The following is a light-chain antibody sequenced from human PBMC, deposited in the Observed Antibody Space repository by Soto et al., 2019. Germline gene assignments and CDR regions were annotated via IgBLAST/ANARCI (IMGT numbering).Light chain of an antibody. CDR3: QSHDNSLSGFYV. V-gene: IGLV2-14*01. CDR2: EVN. Sequence: QSAPTQPASVSGSPGQSITISCTGSSSDVGGYNYVSWFQQHPGKAPKLLIYEVNNRPSGVPDRFSGSRSGTSASLAITGLQAEDEADYYCQSHDNSLSGFYVFGTGTKLTVL. CDR1: SSDVGGYNY. J-gene: IGLJ1*01.